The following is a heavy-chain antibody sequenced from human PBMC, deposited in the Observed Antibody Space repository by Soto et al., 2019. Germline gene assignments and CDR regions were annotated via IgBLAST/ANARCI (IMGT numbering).Heavy chain of an antibody. V-gene: IGHV1-69*12. CDR1: GGTFNRYS. CDR2: IIPIVGTT. J-gene: IGHJ5*02. Sequence: QVQLVQSGAEVKKTGSSVKVSCKASGGTFNRYSISWVRQAPGQGLEWMGGIIPIVGTTTYAQKFQGRVTITADEPTSTAYMELSSLRSEDTAVYYCAREDYDYGDGGNWFDPWGQGTLVTVSS. CDR3: AREDYDYGDGGNWFDP. D-gene: IGHD4-17*01.